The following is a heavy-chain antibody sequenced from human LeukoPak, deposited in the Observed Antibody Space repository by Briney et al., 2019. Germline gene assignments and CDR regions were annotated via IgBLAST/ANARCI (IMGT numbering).Heavy chain of an antibody. CDR2: ISGSGGST. J-gene: IGHJ4*02. CDR3: ANPISDWGCSRTSCENY. V-gene: IGHV3-23*01. CDR1: GFTFSSYA. Sequence: GGSLRLSCAASGFTFSSYAMSWVRQAPGKGLEWVSAISGSGGSTYYADSVKGRFTISRDNSKNTLYLQMNSLRAEDTAVYYCANPISDWGCSRTSCENYWGQGTLVTVSS. D-gene: IGHD2-2*01.